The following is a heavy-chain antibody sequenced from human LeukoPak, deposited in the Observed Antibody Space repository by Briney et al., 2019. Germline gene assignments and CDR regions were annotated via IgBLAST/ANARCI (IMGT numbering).Heavy chain of an antibody. CDR1: GYSFTRYG. Sequence: ASVQVSCKASGYSFTRYGLSSVRQAPGPGREWMGWISTYNGNTKYPKKFQGRVTMTTDTSTSTAYMELMTLRSDDTAIYHCARVGGGNAFDIWGQGTMVTVSS. D-gene: IGHD1-26*01. J-gene: IGHJ3*02. V-gene: IGHV1-18*01. CDR2: ISTYNGNT. CDR3: ARVGGGNAFDI.